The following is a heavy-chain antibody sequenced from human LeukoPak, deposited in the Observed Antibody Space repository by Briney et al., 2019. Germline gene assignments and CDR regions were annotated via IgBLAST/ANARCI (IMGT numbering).Heavy chain of an antibody. D-gene: IGHD3-22*01. Sequence: GGSLRLSCAASGFAFSTYEMIWVRQAPGKEPEWVSYIHSSGGLTYYAASVKGRFTVSRDNAENSLYLQMNSLRVEDTAIYYCARDSLRNYGGSGYGYYFDYWGQGTLVTVSS. CDR3: ARDSLRNYGGSGYGYYFDY. J-gene: IGHJ4*02. CDR1: GFAFSTYE. CDR2: IHSSGGLT. V-gene: IGHV3-48*03.